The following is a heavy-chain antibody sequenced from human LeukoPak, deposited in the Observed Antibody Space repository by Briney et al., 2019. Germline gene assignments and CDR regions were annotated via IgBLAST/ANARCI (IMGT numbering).Heavy chain of an antibody. J-gene: IGHJ4*02. CDR1: GFVFGDYG. D-gene: IGHD6-19*01. CDR2: VRNDGSDK. Sequence: GGSLRLSCAASGFVFGDYGMHWVRQAPGKGLEWVTMVRNDGSDKYYADSVKGRFTISRDNSKNTLYLQMNSLRPEDTAVYYCAKDMGYNTGWTRFDYWGQGTLVTVSS. CDR3: AKDMGYNTGWTRFDY. V-gene: IGHV3-30*02.